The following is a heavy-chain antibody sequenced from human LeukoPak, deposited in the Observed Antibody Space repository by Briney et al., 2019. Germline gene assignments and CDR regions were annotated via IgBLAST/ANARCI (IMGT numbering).Heavy chain of an antibody. CDR3: AKDIGWGGNSGDCCPGAFDI. D-gene: IGHD2-21*02. V-gene: IGHV3-23*01. Sequence: GGSLRLSCAASGFTFSSYAMSWVRQAPGKGLEWVSAISGSGGSTYYADSVKGRFTISGDNSKNTLYLQMNSLRAEDTAVYYCAKDIGWGGNSGDCCPGAFDIWGQGTMVTVSS. CDR2: ISGSGGST. CDR1: GFTFSSYA. J-gene: IGHJ3*02.